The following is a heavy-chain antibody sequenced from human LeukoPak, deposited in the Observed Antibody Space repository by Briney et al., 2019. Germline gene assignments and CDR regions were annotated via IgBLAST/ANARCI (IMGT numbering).Heavy chain of an antibody. CDR1: GYTFTSYG. Sequence: ASVKVSCKASGYTFTSYGISWVRQAPGQGLEWMGWISAYNGNTNYAQKLQGRVTMTTDTSTSTAYMELRSLRSDDTAVYYCARDTTIFGVVTPFDPWGQGTLVTVSS. J-gene: IGHJ5*02. V-gene: IGHV1-18*01. D-gene: IGHD3-3*01. CDR2: ISAYNGNT. CDR3: ARDTTIFGVVTPFDP.